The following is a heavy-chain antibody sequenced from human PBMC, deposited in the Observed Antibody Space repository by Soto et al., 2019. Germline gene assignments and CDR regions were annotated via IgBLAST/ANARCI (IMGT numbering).Heavy chain of an antibody. D-gene: IGHD3-22*01. Sequence: PSETLSLTCSVSGGSIGSNIYYWGWIRQPPGKGLEWIATVHYSGSTYYTPSLKSRVTISADTSKNQFSLRLNSVTAAGTAVYYCARQHYYDSSGYYTWNWGQGTLVT. CDR1: GGSIGSNIYY. CDR2: VHYSGST. CDR3: ARQHYYDSSGYYTWN. J-gene: IGHJ4*02. V-gene: IGHV4-39*01.